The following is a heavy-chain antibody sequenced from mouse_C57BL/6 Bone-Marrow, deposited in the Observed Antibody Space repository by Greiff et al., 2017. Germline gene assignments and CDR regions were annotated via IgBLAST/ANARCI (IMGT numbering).Heavy chain of an antibody. CDR2: FNPSSGYT. Sequence: QVQLQQSGAELAKPGASVKLSCKASGSTFTSYWLHWVKQRPGRGLEWIGYFNPSSGYTKYNQKFKDKATLTADKSSSTAYMQLSSLTYEDSAVYYCARSGELRLLFAYWGQGTLVTVSA. J-gene: IGHJ3*01. V-gene: IGHV1-7*01. CDR3: ARSGELRLLFAY. D-gene: IGHD3-2*02. CDR1: GSTFTSYW.